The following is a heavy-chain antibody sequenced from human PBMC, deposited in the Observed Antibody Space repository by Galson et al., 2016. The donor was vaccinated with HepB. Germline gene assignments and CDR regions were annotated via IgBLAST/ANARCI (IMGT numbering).Heavy chain of an antibody. V-gene: IGHV3-30*03. J-gene: IGHJ5*02. CDR1: GFTFRSYS. CDR2: ISYGYSI. Sequence: SLRLSCAASGFTFRSYSINWVRQAPGKGPEWLSIISYGYSIYYADSVKGRFTISRDNSKNTVYLQMNNLRREDTALYYCARDWGSSGWYNWFDPWGQGTLVTVSS. D-gene: IGHD6-19*01. CDR3: ARDWGSSGWYNWFDP.